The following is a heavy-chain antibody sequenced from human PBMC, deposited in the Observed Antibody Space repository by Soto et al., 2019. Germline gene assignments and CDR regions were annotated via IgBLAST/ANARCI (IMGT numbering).Heavy chain of an antibody. CDR3: ARLPRVVMPTLEGGLDV. D-gene: IGHD2-15*01. Sequence: QVQLVQSGAEVKKPGSSVKVSCKVSGGTFSSYVISWVRQAPGQGLEWMGGVTPIFGTTNYAQQFQGRVTITADESTSTAYMELSSLRPEDTATYVCARLPRVVMPTLEGGLDVWGQGTTVTV. CDR2: VTPIFGTT. CDR1: GGTFSSYV. J-gene: IGHJ6*02. V-gene: IGHV1-69*12.